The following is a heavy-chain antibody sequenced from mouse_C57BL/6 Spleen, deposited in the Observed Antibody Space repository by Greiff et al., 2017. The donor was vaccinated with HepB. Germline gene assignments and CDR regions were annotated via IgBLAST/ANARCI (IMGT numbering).Heavy chain of an antibody. J-gene: IGHJ3*01. Sequence: VQLQQPGAELVKPGASVKVSCKASGYTFTSYWMHWVKQRPGQGLEWIGRIHPSDSDTNYNQKFKGKATLTVDKSSSTAYMQLSSLTSEDSAVYYCATTGVYYGYDAWFAYWGQGTLVTVSA. V-gene: IGHV1-74*01. CDR1: GYTFTSYW. D-gene: IGHD2-2*01. CDR2: IHPSDSDT. CDR3: ATTGVYYGYDAWFAY.